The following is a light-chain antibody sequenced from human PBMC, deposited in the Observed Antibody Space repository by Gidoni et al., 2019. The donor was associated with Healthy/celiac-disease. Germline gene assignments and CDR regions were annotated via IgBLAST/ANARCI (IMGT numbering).Light chain of an antibody. Sequence: QSVLTQPPSVSGAPAQGVTISCTGSSSNIGAGYDVHWYQQLPGTAPKLLIYGNSNRPSGVPDRFSGSKSGTSASLAITGLQAEDEADYYCQSYDSSLKGVFGGGTKLTVL. CDR3: QSYDSSLKGV. V-gene: IGLV1-40*01. CDR1: SSNIGAGYD. J-gene: IGLJ2*01. CDR2: GNS.